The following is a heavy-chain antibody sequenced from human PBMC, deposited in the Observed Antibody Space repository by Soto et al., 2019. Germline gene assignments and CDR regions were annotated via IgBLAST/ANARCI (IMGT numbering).Heavy chain of an antibody. V-gene: IGHV3-30*18. CDR1: GFTFSSYG. CDR2: ISYDESNK. Sequence: QVQLVESGGGVVQPGRSLRLSCAASGFTFSSYGMHWVRQAPGKGLEWVAVISYDESNKYYADSVKGRFTISRDNSKNTLYLQMNSLRAEVTAVYYCAKSIAAVGTPPYFYYYGMDVWGQGTTVTVSS. CDR3: AKSIAAVGTPPYFYYYGMDV. D-gene: IGHD6-13*01. J-gene: IGHJ6*02.